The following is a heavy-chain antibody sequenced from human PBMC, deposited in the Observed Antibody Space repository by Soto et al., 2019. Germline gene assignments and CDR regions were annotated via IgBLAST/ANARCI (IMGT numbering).Heavy chain of an antibody. CDR2: IYYSGST. V-gene: IGHV4-39*01. CDR1: GGSISSSSYY. J-gene: IGHJ4*02. Sequence: QLQLQESGPGLVKPSETLSLTCTVSGGSISSSSYYWGWIRQPPGKGLEWIGSIYYSGSTYYNPSLKSRVTISVDTSKNQFSLKLTSVTAADTAVYYCARRRCSNGVCHRRFDYWGQGTLVTVSS. CDR3: ARRRCSNGVCHRRFDY. D-gene: IGHD2-8*01.